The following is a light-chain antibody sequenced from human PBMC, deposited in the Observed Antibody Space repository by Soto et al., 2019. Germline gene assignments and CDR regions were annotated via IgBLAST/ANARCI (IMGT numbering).Light chain of an antibody. V-gene: IGLV2-8*01. CDR1: NNDIGGYTY. CDR3: AAGGTAGDDGLSSPFYV. CDR2: EVN. Sequence: QSALTQPPSASGSPGQSVTISCTGSNNDIGGYTYVSWYQQLPGKAPKLIIYEVNKRPSGIPDRFSGSKSGNTASLTVSGLQPEDEAEYYCAAGGTAGDDGLSSPFYVFGTGTKVTVL. J-gene: IGLJ1*01.